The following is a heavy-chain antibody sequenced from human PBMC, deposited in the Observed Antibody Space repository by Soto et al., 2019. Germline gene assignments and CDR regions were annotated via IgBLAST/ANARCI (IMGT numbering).Heavy chain of an antibody. Sequence: SETLSLTCTVSGGSISSYYWSWIRQPPGKGLEWIGYIYYSGSTNYNPSLKSRVTISVDTSQNQFSLKLSSMTAADTAVYYCASRYGSTFDYGGQGTLVTVPS. CDR1: GGSISSYY. J-gene: IGHJ4*02. V-gene: IGHV4-59*08. D-gene: IGHD4-17*01. CDR2: IYYSGST. CDR3: ASRYGSTFDY.